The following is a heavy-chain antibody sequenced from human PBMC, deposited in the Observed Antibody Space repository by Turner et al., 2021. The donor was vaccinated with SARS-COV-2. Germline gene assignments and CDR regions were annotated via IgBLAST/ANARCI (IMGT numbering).Heavy chain of an antibody. J-gene: IGHJ4*02. V-gene: IGHV3-7*01. CDR3: AGVSSSSWNFDY. CDR1: GFTFSIYW. D-gene: IGHD6-13*01. CDR2: IKQDGSEK. Sequence: EVQLVASGGGLVQPGGSLRLSCAASGFTFSIYWMSWVRQAPGKGLEWVANIKQDGSEKYYVDSVKGRFTISRDNAKNSLYLQMNSLRAEDTAVYYCAGVSSSSWNFDYWGQGTLVTVSS.